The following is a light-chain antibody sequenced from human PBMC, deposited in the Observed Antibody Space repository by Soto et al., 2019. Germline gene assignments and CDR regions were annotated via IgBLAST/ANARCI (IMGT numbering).Light chain of an antibody. CDR1: QSIDSS. V-gene: IGKV1-5*01. CDR2: DAS. CDR3: QQYNSYGT. Sequence: DIQMTQSPSTLSASVGDRVTITCRASQSIDSSLAWYQQKPRKGPKLLIYDASTLESGVPSRFSGSGLGTEFALTISSLQPDDFPTFYCQQYNSYGTFGQGTKVDIK. J-gene: IGKJ2*01.